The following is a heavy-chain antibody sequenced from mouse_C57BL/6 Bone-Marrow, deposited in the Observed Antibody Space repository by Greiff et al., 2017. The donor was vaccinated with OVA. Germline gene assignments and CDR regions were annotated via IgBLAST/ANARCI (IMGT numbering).Heavy chain of an antibody. V-gene: IGHV1-55*01. CDR1: GYTFTSYW. CDR3: ARDGSSPAWFAY. Sequence: QVQLQQSGAELVKPGASVKMSCKASGYTFTSYWITWVKQRPGQGLEWIGDIYPGSGSTNYNEKFKSKATLTVDTSSSTAYMQLSSLTSEDSAVYYCARDGSSPAWFAYWGQGTLVTVAA. CDR2: IYPGSGST. J-gene: IGHJ3*01. D-gene: IGHD1-1*01.